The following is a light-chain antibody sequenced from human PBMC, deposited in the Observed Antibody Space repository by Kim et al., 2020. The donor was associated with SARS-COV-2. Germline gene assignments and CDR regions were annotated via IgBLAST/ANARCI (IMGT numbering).Light chain of an antibody. V-gene: IGKV3-20*01. CDR2: ATS. CDR1: QSVASGY. CDR3: QQYGSSPLT. Sequence: LSPGERFILSCRARQSVASGYVAWYQQKGGQAPRLLIFATSSRTTGIPDRFSGSGSGTAFTLTINTLEPEDFAVYFCQQYGSSPLTFGGGTKLEI. J-gene: IGKJ4*01.